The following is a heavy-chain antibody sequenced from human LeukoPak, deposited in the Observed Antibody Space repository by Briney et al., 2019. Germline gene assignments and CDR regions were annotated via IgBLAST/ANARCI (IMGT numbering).Heavy chain of an antibody. V-gene: IGHV4-59*01. Sequence: SGTLSLTCAVSGGSISSYYWSWIRQPPGKGLEWIGYIYFSGSTNYNPSLKSRVTISVDTSKNQFSLKLSSVTAADTAVYYCTSSDYSSDMDVWGQGTTVTVSS. CDR3: TSSDYSSDMDV. CDR2: IYFSGST. D-gene: IGHD6-25*01. CDR1: GGSISSYY. J-gene: IGHJ6*02.